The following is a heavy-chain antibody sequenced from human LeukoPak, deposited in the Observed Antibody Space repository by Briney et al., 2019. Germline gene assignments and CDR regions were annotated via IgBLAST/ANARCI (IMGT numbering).Heavy chain of an antibody. J-gene: IGHJ4*02. Sequence: PSETLSLTCTVSGGSISPVYWSWIRQPPGKGLEFIGYIYYSETTNYNPSLKSRVTLSVDTSKNQFSLKLSSVTAADTAVYYCARGGVAAKYYFDSWGQGTLVTVSS. CDR2: IYYSETT. V-gene: IGHV4-59*01. CDR3: ARGGVAAKYYFDS. D-gene: IGHD3-10*01. CDR1: GGSISPVY.